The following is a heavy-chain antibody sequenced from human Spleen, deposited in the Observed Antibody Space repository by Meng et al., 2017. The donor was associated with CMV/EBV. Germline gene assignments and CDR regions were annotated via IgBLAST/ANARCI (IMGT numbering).Heavy chain of an antibody. J-gene: IGHJ5*02. V-gene: IGHV4-34*01. CDR2: INHSGST. CDR3: ARAPVPAAKGVWFDP. CDR1: GGSFSGDY. Sequence: VYGGSFSGDYWSWICQPPGKGLEWIGEINHSGSTNYNPSLKSRVTISVDTSKNQFSLKLSSVTAADTAVYYCARAPVPAAKGVWFDPWGQGTLVTVSS. D-gene: IGHD2-2*01.